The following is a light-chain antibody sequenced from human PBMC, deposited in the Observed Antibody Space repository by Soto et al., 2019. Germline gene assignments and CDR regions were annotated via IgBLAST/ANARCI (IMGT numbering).Light chain of an antibody. Sequence: EIVLTQSPGTLSLSRGERATLSCRASQSVRSSHLAWYQQKPGQAPRLLIYGASSRATGIPDRFSGSGSGTDFTLTIRRLEPEDFAVYYCKQYDSSPLTFGGGTKVDIK. CDR1: QSVRSSH. CDR3: KQYDSSPLT. CDR2: GAS. V-gene: IGKV3-20*01. J-gene: IGKJ4*01.